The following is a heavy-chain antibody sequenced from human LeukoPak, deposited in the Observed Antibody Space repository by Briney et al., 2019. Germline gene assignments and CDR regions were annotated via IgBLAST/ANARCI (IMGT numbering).Heavy chain of an antibody. CDR3: ARLELLWFGEFNSPHFDY. D-gene: IGHD3-10*01. J-gene: IGHJ4*02. CDR2: ISAYNGNT. Sequence: GASVKVSCKASGYTFTSYGISWVRQAPGQGLEWMGWISAYNGNTDYAQKLQGRVTMTTDTSTSTAYMELRSLRSDDTAVYYCARLELLWFGEFNSPHFDYWGQGTLVTVSS. V-gene: IGHV1-18*01. CDR1: GYTFTSYG.